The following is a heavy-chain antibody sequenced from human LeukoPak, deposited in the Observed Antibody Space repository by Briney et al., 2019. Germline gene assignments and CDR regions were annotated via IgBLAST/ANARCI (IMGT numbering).Heavy chain of an antibody. CDR1: GFTVSSNY. CDR3: ARDLSSSSWYSFGAFDI. V-gene: IGHV3-20*04. J-gene: IGHJ3*02. Sequence: PGGSLRLSCAASGFTVSSNYMSWVRQAPGKGLELVSGINWNGGSTGYADSVKGRFTIARDNAKSSLYLQMNSLRAEDTALYYCARDLSSSSWYSFGAFDIWGQGTMVTVSS. D-gene: IGHD6-13*01. CDR2: INWNGGST.